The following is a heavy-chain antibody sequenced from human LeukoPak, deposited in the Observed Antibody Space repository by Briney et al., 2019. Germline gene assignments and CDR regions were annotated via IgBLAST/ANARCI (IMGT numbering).Heavy chain of an antibody. D-gene: IGHD3-10*01. Sequence: ASVKVSCKASGYTFTGYFIHWLRQAPGQGLEWLGWINSKTGGTNFAQKFAARVFLTRDTSISTAYLDLRRLTSDDTAVYYCARAGLLWFGEPITPREGFDYWGQGTLVTVSS. CDR1: GYTFTGYF. CDR3: ARAGLLWFGEPITPREGFDY. J-gene: IGHJ4*02. CDR2: INSKTGGT. V-gene: IGHV1-2*02.